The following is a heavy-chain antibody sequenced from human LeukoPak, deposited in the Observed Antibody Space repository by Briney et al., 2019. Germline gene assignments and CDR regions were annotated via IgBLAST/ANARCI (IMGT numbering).Heavy chain of an antibody. V-gene: IGHV4-38-2*01. J-gene: IGHJ4*02. CDR1: GYSISSGYY. CDR2: IYYSGST. Sequence: PSETLSLTCAVSGYSISSGYYWGWIRQRPGKRLEWIGSIYYSGSTHYNPSLKSRVTISVDTSKNQFSLRLSSVTAADTAVYYCARNDSSGYFDYWGQGTLVTVSS. D-gene: IGHD3-22*01. CDR3: ARNDSSGYFDY.